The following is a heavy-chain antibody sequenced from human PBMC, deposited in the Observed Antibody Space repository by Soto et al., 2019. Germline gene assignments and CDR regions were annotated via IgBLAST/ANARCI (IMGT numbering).Heavy chain of an antibody. CDR3: ARGVYYYDRSNAFDI. CDR2: IYHSGST. V-gene: IGHV4-30-2*01. D-gene: IGHD3-22*01. CDR1: GGSISSGGYS. J-gene: IGHJ3*02. Sequence: SETLSLTCAVSGGSISSGGYSWSWIRQPPGKGLEWIGYIYHSGSTYYNPSLKSRVTISVDRSKNQFSLKLSSVTAADTAVYYCARGVYYYDRSNAFDIWGRGTMVTVSS.